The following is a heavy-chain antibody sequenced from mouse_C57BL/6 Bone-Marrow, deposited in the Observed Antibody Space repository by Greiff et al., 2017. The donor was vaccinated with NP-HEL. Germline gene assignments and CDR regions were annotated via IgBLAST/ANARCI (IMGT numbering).Heavy chain of an antibody. J-gene: IGHJ1*03. CDR3: ARHWFWYFDV. D-gene: IGHD2-2*01. V-gene: IGHV5-12*01. Sequence: DVMLVESGGGLVQPGGSLKLSCAASGFTFSDYYMYWVRQTPEKRLEWVAYISNGGGSTYYPDTVKGRFTISRDNAKNTLYLQMSRLKSEDTAMYYCARHWFWYFDVWGTGTTVTVSS. CDR1: GFTFSDYY. CDR2: ISNGGGST.